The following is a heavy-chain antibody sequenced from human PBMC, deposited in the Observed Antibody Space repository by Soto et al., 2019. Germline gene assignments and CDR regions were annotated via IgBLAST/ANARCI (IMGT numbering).Heavy chain of an antibody. J-gene: IGHJ3*02. CDR3: ARDPYGEYSSSSNAFDI. D-gene: IGHD6-6*01. V-gene: IGHV1-69*13. CDR2: IIPIFGTA. Sequence: GASVKVSCKASGGTFSSYAISWVRQAPGQGLEWMGGIIPIFGTANYAQKFQGRVTITADESTSTAYMELSSLRSEDTAVYYCARDPYGEYSSSSNAFDIWGQGTMVTVSS. CDR1: GGTFSSYA.